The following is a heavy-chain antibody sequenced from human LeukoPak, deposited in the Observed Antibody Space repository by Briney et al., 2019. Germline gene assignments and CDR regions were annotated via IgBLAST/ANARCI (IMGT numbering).Heavy chain of an antibody. CDR3: ARERYSNYDGDGFDI. CDR2: ISGDGGRT. D-gene: IGHD4-11*01. J-gene: IGHJ3*02. V-gene: IGHV3-64*02. CDR1: RFTFSNFA. Sequence: GGSLRLSCAASRFTFSNFAMHWARQAPGKGLEYVSGISGDGGRTYYADSVRGGFTISRDNSKNTLYVQIGGLRDEDTAVYYCARERYSNYDGDGFDIWGQGTMVTVSS.